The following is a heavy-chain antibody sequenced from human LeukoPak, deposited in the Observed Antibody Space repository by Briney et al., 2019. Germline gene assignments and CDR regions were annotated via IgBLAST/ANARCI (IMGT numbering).Heavy chain of an antibody. V-gene: IGHV6-1*01. Sequence: SQTLSLTCAISGDSVSSKSAAWNWIRQSPSRGLEWLGRTYFRSKWYNDYAVSVKSRITINPDTSKNHFSLQLNSVTPEDTAVYYCARAGAGDPNYYYYYMDVRGKGTTVTVSS. D-gene: IGHD7-27*01. CDR2: TYFRSKWYN. J-gene: IGHJ6*03. CDR3: ARAGAGDPNYYYYYMDV. CDR1: GDSVSSKSAA.